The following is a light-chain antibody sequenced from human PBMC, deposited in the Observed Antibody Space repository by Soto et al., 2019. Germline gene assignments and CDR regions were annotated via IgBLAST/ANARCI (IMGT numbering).Light chain of an antibody. CDR2: AAS. Sequence: DIQMTQSPSSLSASVEDRVIITCRASQSISNHLNWYQQKPEKAPKLLIFAASRVQSGVPSRFSGSRSRPDFSLSITSLHPEDFATYCSQQSYSSPRTFGQGTKGEIK. V-gene: IGKV1-39*01. J-gene: IGKJ1*01. CDR3: QQSYSSPRT. CDR1: QSISNH.